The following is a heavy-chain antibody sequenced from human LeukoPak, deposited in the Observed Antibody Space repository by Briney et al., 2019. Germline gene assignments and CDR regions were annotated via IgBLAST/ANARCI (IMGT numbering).Heavy chain of an antibody. Sequence: GGSLRLSCAASGFTFSSYGMHWVRQAPGKGLEWVSSITSSSYIYYADSVKGRFTISRDDAKNSLYLQMNSLRAEDTAVYYCARGYSDSEGYWGQGTLVTVSS. V-gene: IGHV3-21*01. CDR1: GFTFSSYG. J-gene: IGHJ4*02. CDR2: ITSSSYI. D-gene: IGHD4-11*01. CDR3: ARGYSDSEGY.